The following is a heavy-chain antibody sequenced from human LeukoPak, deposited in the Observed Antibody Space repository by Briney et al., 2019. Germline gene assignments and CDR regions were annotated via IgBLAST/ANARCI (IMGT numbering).Heavy chain of an antibody. J-gene: IGHJ4*02. CDR1: GYTFTGYY. V-gene: IGHV1-2*02. Sequence: ASVKVSCKASGYTFTGYYMHWVRQATGQGLEWMGWINPNSGGTNYAQKFQGRVTMNRETSIRAAYMEPIGLRSDDAAVYYCAGDDRGRAVTGPWGQGTLVTVSS. D-gene: IGHD2-21*02. CDR2: INPNSGGT. CDR3: AGDDRGRAVTGP.